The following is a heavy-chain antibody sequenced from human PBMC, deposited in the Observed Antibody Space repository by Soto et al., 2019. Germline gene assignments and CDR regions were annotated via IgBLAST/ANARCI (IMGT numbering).Heavy chain of an antibody. J-gene: IGHJ6*03. CDR2: INHSGST. V-gene: IGHV4-34*01. Sequence: SETLSLTCAVYGGSFSGYYWSWIRQPPGKGLEWIGEINHSGSTNYNPSLKSRVTISVDTSKNQFSLKLSSVTAADTAVYYCARGVVVVAATRRGYYYYYMDVWGKGTTVTVSS. CDR3: ARGVVVVAATRRGYYYYYMDV. D-gene: IGHD2-15*01. CDR1: GGSFSGYY.